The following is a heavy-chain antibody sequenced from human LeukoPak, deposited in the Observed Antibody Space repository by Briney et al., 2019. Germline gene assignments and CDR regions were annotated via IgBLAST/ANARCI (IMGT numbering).Heavy chain of an antibody. J-gene: IGHJ5*02. Sequence: GASVKVSCKASGYTFTSYGISWVRQAPGQGLEWMGWISAYNGNTNYAQKLQGRVTMTTDTSTSTAYMELRSLRSDDTAVYYCARDESSVGIAARPSWFDPWGQGTLVTVSS. CDR3: ARDESSVGIAARPSWFDP. V-gene: IGHV1-18*01. CDR2: ISAYNGNT. D-gene: IGHD6-6*01. CDR1: GYTFTSYG.